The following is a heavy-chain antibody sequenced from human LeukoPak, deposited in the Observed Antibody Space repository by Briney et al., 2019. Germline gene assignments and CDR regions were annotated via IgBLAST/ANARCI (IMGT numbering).Heavy chain of an antibody. V-gene: IGHV3-53*04. CDR3: ARDGAFGEFDY. CDR2: IYSGGST. D-gene: IGHD4-17*01. Sequence: GGSLRLSCAASGFTVSSNYMSWLRQAPGKGLEWVSVIYSGGSTYYADSVKGRFTISRHNSKNTLYLQMNSLRAEDTAVYYCARDGAFGEFDYWGQGTLVTVSS. CDR1: GFTVSSNY. J-gene: IGHJ4*02.